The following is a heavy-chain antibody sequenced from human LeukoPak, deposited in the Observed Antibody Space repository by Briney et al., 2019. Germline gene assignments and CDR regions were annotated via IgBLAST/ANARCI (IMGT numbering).Heavy chain of an antibody. CDR1: GFTFSSYG. CDR3: ARDGEWELLRYYYYYMDV. D-gene: IGHD1-26*01. CDR2: ISYEGSNK. J-gene: IGHJ6*03. Sequence: GGSLRLSCAASGFTFSSYGMNWVRQAPGKGLEWVAVISYEGSNKYYADSVKGRFTISRDNSRDTLYLQMNSLRVEDTAVYYCARDGEWELLRYYYYYMDVWGKGTTVTVSS. V-gene: IGHV3-30*03.